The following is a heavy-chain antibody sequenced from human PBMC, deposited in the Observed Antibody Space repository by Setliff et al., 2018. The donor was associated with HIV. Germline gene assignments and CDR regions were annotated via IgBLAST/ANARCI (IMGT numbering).Heavy chain of an antibody. CDR1: GFTVNTNY. CDR3: AKDGDYSNWDYDAFDI. CDR2: INYDESSE. Sequence: PGGSLRLSCAASGFTVNTNYMHWVRQAPGKGLEWVAFINYDESSEYHVDSVKGRVTISRDNSKNTVDLQMNSLRAEDTAVYYCAKDGDYSNWDYDAFDIWGQGTMVTVSS. J-gene: IGHJ3*02. D-gene: IGHD1-7*01. V-gene: IGHV3-30*02.